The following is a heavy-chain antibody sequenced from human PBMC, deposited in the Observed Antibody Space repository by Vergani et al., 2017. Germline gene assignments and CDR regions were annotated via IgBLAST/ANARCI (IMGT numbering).Heavy chain of an antibody. CDR2: INPSGGST. V-gene: IGHV1-46*01. D-gene: IGHD3-16*02. CDR3: ARHRYDPSYNYYGMDV. CDR1: GYTFTSYY. Sequence: QVQLVQSGAEVKKPGASVKVSCKASGYTFTSYYMHWVRQAPGQGLEWMGIINPSGGSTSYAQKFQGRVTISVDTSKKQFSLRLSSVTAAETAVYYCARHRYDPSYNYYGMDVGGQGTTVTVSS. J-gene: IGHJ6*02.